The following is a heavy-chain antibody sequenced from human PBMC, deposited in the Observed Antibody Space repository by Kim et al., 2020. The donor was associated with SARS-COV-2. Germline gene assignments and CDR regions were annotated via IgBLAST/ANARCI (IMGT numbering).Heavy chain of an antibody. Sequence: GSLRLSCAASGFTFSDYDMHWVRQAPGKGLEWVALISYDGSDKYYADSLKGRFTISRDNSKNTLYLQVNSLRTEDAAVYYCAKRGSSPFDYWGQGTLVTVSS. J-gene: IGHJ4*02. CDR2: ISYDGSDK. D-gene: IGHD3-10*01. CDR3: AKRGSSPFDY. V-gene: IGHV3-30*18. CDR1: GFTFSDYD.